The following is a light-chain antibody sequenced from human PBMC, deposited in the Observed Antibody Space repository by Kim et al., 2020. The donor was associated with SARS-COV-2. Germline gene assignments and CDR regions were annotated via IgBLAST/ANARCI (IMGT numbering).Light chain of an antibody. CDR1: SLRSYY. CDR2: GKN. V-gene: IGLV3-19*01. J-gene: IGLJ2*01. Sequence: VALGQPVRITCQGDSLRSYYSTWYQQKPGQAPILVIYGKNNRPSGIPDRFSGSSSGNTASLTITGTQAGDEADYYCNSRDSNDNVVFGGGTKLTVL. CDR3: NSRDSNDNVV.